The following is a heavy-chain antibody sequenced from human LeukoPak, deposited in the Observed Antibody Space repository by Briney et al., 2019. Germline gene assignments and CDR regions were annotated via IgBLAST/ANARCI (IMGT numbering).Heavy chain of an antibody. CDR1: GGSISSSSYC. Sequence: ASETLSLTCTVSGGSISSSSYCWGWIRQPPGKGLEWIGSVCYSGSTYYNPSLKSRVTISVDTSKNQFSLKLSPVTAADTAVYYCARQYSGDSRSPFFDYWGQGTLVTVSS. CDR2: VCYSGST. V-gene: IGHV4-39*01. CDR3: ARQYSGDSRSPFFDY. J-gene: IGHJ4*02. D-gene: IGHD5-18*01.